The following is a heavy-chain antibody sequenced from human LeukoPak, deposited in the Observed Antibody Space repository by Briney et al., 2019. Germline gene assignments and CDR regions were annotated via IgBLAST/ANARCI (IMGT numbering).Heavy chain of an antibody. Sequence: SETLSLTCTVSGGSISSYYGSWIRQPPGKGLEWIGYIYYSGSTNYNPSLKSRVTISVDTSKNQFSLTLSSVTAADTAVYYCASHSSGHLDYWGQGTLVTVSS. V-gene: IGHV4-59*08. J-gene: IGHJ4*02. CDR2: IYYSGST. CDR3: ASHSSGHLDY. CDR1: GGSISSYY. D-gene: IGHD6-19*01.